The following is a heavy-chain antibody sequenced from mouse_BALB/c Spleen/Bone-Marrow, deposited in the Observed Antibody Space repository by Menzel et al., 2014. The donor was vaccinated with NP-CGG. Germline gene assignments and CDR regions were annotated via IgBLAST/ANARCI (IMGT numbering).Heavy chain of an antibody. D-gene: IGHD2-12*01. V-gene: IGHV1S22*01. Sequence: LQQSGSDLVRPGASVKLSSKASGYTFTSYWIHWMKQRPGQGLEWIGNIYPGSGSTNYDEYFKSKATLTVDTSSSTAYMQLSSLTSEDSAVYYCTRGGRPPFAYWGQGTLVTVSA. J-gene: IGHJ3*01. CDR3: TRGGRPPFAY. CDR2: IYPGSGST. CDR1: GYTFTSYW.